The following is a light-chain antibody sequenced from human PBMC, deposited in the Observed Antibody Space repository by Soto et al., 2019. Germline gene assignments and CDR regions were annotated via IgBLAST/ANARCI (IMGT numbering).Light chain of an antibody. J-gene: IGKJ1*01. CDR3: QQYANSPPT. CDR2: GAS. V-gene: IGKV3-20*01. Sequence: ERATLSCRASQSVSSNYLARYQQKPGQPPRLLIYGASTRATGIPDRFSGSGSGTDFTLTISRLEPEDFAVYYCQQYANSPPTFGQGTRWIS. CDR1: QSVSSNY.